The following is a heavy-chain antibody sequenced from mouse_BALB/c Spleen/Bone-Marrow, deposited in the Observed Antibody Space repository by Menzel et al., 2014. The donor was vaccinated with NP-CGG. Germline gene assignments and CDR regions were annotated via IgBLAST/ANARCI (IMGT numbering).Heavy chain of an antibody. CDR1: GYTFTSYW. Sequence: LQQSGSELVRPGASVKLSCKASGYTFTSYWMHWVKQRPGQGLDWIGNIYPGSGSTNYDEKFKNKATLAVDTSSRTAYMQLSSLTSEDSAVYYRTRGQLGLPSMDCWGQGTSVTVSS. CDR3: TRGQLGLPSMDC. CDR2: IYPGSGST. D-gene: IGHD3-1*01. V-gene: IGHV1S22*01. J-gene: IGHJ4*01.